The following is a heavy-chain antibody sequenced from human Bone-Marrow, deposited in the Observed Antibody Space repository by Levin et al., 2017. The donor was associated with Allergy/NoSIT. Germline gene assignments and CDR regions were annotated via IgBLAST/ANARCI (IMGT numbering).Heavy chain of an antibody. CDR1: GGSISSYY. J-gene: IGHJ4*02. CDR3: ARQGPNVEPEMATTFDY. D-gene: IGHD5-24*01. V-gene: IGHV4-59*08. CDR2: IYYSGST. Sequence: SETLSLTCTVSGGSISSYYWSWIRQPPGKGLEWIGYIYYSGSTNYNPSLKSRVTISVDTSKNQFSLKLSSVTAADTAVYYCARQGPNVEPEMATTFDYWGQGTLVTVSS.